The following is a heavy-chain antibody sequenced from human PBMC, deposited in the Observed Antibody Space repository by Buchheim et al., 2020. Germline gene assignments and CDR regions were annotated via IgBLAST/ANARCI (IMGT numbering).Heavy chain of an antibody. D-gene: IGHD3-22*01. Sequence: QLQLQESGPGLVKPSETLSLTCTVSGGSISSSSYYWGWIRQPPGKGLAWIGNIYYSGSTYYNPSLNSRVTISVDTSKNHFSLKLSTVTAADTAVYYCARAYYDSSGFTFGHWGQGTL. CDR1: GGSISSSSYY. J-gene: IGHJ4*02. CDR3: ARAYYDSSGFTFGH. CDR2: IYYSGST. V-gene: IGHV4-39*02.